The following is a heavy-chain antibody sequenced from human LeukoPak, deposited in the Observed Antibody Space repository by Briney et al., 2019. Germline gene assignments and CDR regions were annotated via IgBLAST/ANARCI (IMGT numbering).Heavy chain of an antibody. CDR3: ARRRRYSSSWFDY. J-gene: IGHJ5*01. CDR2: IYYSGST. CDR1: GGSISSYY. Sequence: PSETLSLTCTVSGGSISSYYWSWIRQPPGKGLEWIGYIYYSGSTNYNPSLKSRVTIPVDTSKNQFSLKLSSVTAADTAVYYCARRRRYSSSWFDYWGQGTLVTVSS. V-gene: IGHV4-59*01. D-gene: IGHD6-13*01.